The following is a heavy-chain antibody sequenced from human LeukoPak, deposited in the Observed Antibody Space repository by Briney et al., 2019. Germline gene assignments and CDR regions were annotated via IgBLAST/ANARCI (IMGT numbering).Heavy chain of an antibody. CDR2: ISSSSSYI. CDR1: GYTFSSYS. Sequence: GGSLRLSCAASGYTFSSYSMNWVRQAPGKGLEWVSSISSSSSYIYYADSVKGRFTISRDNAKNSLYLQMNSLRAEDTAVYYCARRAPYDILTGYDYWGQGTLVTVSS. CDR3: ARRAPYDILTGYDY. V-gene: IGHV3-21*01. J-gene: IGHJ4*02. D-gene: IGHD3-9*01.